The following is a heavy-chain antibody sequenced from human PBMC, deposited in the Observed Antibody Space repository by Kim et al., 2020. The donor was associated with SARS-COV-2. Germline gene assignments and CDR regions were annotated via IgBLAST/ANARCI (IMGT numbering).Heavy chain of an antibody. D-gene: IGHD5-18*01. Sequence: GGSLRLSCTASGLTFSSVWMHWVRQVPGKGLEWVSRIVQDGGDAISADSVKGRFTISRDNAKTTLYLQMSRLRAEDAAVYYSATGYSPDYDYWGQGTLVT. V-gene: IGHV3-74*01. J-gene: IGHJ4*02. CDR2: IVQDGGDA. CDR1: GLTFSSVW. CDR3: ATGYSPDYDY.